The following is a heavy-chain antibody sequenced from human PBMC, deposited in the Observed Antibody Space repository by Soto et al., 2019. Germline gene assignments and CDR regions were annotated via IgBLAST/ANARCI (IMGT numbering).Heavy chain of an antibody. V-gene: IGHV3-48*02. CDR2: MTSDTKTI. CDR1: GFTFRIYS. J-gene: IGHJ4*02. CDR3: ARSVEGHFDY. D-gene: IGHD6-19*01. Sequence: GGSLRLSCAASGFTFRIYSMNWVRPAPGKGLEWISYMTSDTKTIKYADSVKGRFTITRDNDKNSVYLQMTSLRDEDTAVYYYARSVEGHFDYWGQGTLVTVS.